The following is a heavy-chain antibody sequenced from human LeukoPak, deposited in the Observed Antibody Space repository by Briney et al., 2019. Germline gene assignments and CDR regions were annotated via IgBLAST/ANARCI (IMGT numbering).Heavy chain of an antibody. CDR3: ARVGGTVYFDY. D-gene: IGHD2-15*01. CDR1: GGSIKSHF. J-gene: IGHJ4*02. CDR2: MFHSGTT. V-gene: IGHV4-59*11. Sequence: PSETLSLTCTVSGGSIKSHFWSWVRQPPGKRLEWIGYMFHSGTTNYNPSLKSRVTISVDTSKNQFSLKLSSVTAADTAVYYCARVGGTVYFDYWGQGTLVTVSS.